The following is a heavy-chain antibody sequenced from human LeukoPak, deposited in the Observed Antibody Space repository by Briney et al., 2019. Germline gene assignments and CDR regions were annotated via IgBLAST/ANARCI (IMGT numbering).Heavy chain of an antibody. D-gene: IGHD7-27*01. Sequence: GESLQISCKGSGYSFTNYWIAWVRQMPGKGLEWMGMIHPLDSDTRYSPSFQGQVTMSADKSINTAYVQWTSLKASDTAMYYCARLKWGSFRHFDYWGQGTLATVSS. CDR2: IHPLDSDT. CDR1: GYSFTNYW. CDR3: ARLKWGSFRHFDY. J-gene: IGHJ4*02. V-gene: IGHV5-51*01.